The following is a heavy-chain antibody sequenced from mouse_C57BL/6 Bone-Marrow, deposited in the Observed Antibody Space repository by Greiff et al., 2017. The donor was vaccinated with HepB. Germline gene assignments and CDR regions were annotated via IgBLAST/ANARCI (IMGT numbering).Heavy chain of an antibody. CDR3: ARDGGDGYYKKVWFAY. Sequence: EVKLMESGGGLVQSGRSLRLSCATSGFTFSDFYMEWVRQAPGKGLEWIAASRNKANDYTTEYSESVKGLFIVSRDTSKSILYLQMNALRAEDTAIYYCARDGGDGYYKKVWFAYWGQGTLVTVSA. J-gene: IGHJ3*01. D-gene: IGHD2-3*01. CDR2: SRNKANDYTT. CDR1: GFTFSDFY. V-gene: IGHV7-1*01.